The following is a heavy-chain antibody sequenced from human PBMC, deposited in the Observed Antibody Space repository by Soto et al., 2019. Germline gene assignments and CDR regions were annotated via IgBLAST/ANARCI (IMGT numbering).Heavy chain of an antibody. CDR3: VTERRDGYNPFDY. D-gene: IGHD5-12*01. J-gene: IGHJ4*02. CDR1: GFTFNSYS. CDR2: ISSSSGYI. V-gene: IGHV3-21*02. Sequence: EVQLVESGGGLVKPGGSLRLSCAASGFTFNSYSMNWVRQAPGKGLEWVSSISSSSGYIHYADSVTGRFTISRDNAKNSLYLQMSSLRAEDTAVYYCVTERRDGYNPFDYWGQGTLVTVSS.